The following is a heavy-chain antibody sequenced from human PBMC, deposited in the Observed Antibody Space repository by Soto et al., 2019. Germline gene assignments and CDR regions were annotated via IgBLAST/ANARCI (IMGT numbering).Heavy chain of an antibody. Sequence: PGGSLRLSCAASGFTFSSYSMNWVRQTPGKGLEWVSSISSSSSYIYYADSVKGRFTISRDNAKNSLYLQMNSLRAEDTAVYYCARASQEQWLETIYYYYYGMDVWGQGTTVTVSS. J-gene: IGHJ6*02. CDR3: ARASQEQWLETIYYYYYGMDV. D-gene: IGHD6-19*01. V-gene: IGHV3-21*01. CDR1: GFTFSSYS. CDR2: ISSSSSYI.